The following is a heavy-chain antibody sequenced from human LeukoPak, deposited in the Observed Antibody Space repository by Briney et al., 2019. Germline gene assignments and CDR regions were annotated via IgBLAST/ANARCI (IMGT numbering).Heavy chain of an antibody. V-gene: IGHV4-34*01. CDR3: ASTVTSYYYYYGMDV. CDR1: GGSFSDYY. Sequence: SETLSLTCAVYGGSFSDYYWSWIRQSPGKGLEWIGEVNHSGSTNYNPSLKSRVTISIDTSKNQFSLKLSSVTAADTAVYYCASTVTSYYYYYGMDVWGQGTTVTVSS. CDR2: VNHSGST. J-gene: IGHJ6*02. D-gene: IGHD4-17*01.